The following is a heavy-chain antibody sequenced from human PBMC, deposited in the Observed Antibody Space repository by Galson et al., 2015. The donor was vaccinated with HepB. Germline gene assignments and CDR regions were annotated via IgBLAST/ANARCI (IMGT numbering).Heavy chain of an antibody. CDR3: ARDQLVGAIYGAGLDP. CDR2: ISDSGGST. CDR1: GFTFSSYA. J-gene: IGHJ5*02. D-gene: IGHD1-26*01. Sequence: SLRLSCAASGFTFSSYAMSWVRQAPGKGLEWVSAISDSGGSTYYADSVKGRFTISRDNSKNTLYLQMNSLRAEDTAVYYCARDQLVGAIYGAGLDPWGQGTLVTVSS. V-gene: IGHV3-23*01.